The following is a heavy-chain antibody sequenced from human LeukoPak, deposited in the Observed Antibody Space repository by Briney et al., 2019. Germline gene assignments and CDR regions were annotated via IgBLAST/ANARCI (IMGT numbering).Heavy chain of an antibody. V-gene: IGHV1-58*02. J-gene: IGHJ3*02. Sequence: ASVKVSCKASGFTFTSSAMQWVRQARGQRLEWIGWIVVGSGNTNYAQKFQERVTITRDMSTSTAYMELSSQRSEDTAVYYCAAFPCSGGSCYSGAFDIWGQGTMVTVSS. CDR1: GFTFTSSA. CDR3: AAFPCSGGSCYSGAFDI. CDR2: IVVGSGNT. D-gene: IGHD2-15*01.